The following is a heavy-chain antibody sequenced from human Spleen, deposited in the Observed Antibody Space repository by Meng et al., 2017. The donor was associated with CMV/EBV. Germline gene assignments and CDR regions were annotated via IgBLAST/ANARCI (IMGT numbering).Heavy chain of an antibody. Sequence: GESLKISCAASGFTFSDYYMSWIRQAPGKGLEWVSYISSSGNTIYYADSVKGRFTISRDNAKNSLYLQMNSLRAEDTAVYYCAKSGVVVPAAIDAFDIWGQGTMVTVSS. CDR1: GFTFSDYY. J-gene: IGHJ3*02. D-gene: IGHD2-2*01. CDR2: ISSSGNTI. V-gene: IGHV3-11*01. CDR3: AKSGVVVPAAIDAFDI.